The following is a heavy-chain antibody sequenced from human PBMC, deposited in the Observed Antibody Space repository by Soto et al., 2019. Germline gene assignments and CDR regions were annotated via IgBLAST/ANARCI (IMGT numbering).Heavy chain of an antibody. V-gene: IGHV4-31*03. CDR1: GGSISSGGYY. J-gene: IGHJ5*02. D-gene: IGHD2-15*01. CDR2: IYYRGST. Sequence: SETLSLTCTVSGGSISSGGYYWSWIRQHPGKGLEWIGYIYYRGSTYYNPSLKSRVTISVDTSKNQFSLKLSSVIAADTAVYFCARVMDCSGGSCYAIGVIDPWGQGTLVTVSS. CDR3: ARVMDCSGGSCYAIGVIDP.